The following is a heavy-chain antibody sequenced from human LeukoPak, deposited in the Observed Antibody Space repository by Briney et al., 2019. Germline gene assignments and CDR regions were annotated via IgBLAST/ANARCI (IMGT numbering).Heavy chain of an antibody. CDR1: GGSISSSSYY. CDR3: ARGYSSSSPSSNWFDP. CDR2: IYYSGST. V-gene: IGHV4-39*01. Sequence: SETLSLTCTVSGGSISSSSYYWGWIRQPPGKGLEWIGSIYYSGSTYYNPSLKSRVAISVDTSKNQFSLKLSSVTAADTAVYYCARGYSSSSPSSNWFDPWGQGTLVTVSS. J-gene: IGHJ5*02. D-gene: IGHD6-6*01.